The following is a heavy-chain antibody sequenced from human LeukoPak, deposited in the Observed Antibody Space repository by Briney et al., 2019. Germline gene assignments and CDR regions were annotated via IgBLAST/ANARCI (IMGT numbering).Heavy chain of an antibody. CDR3: VRENHGSFDY. CDR2: ISSGSTYI. Sequence: KPGGSLRLSCAASGFSFSTYYVNWVRQAPGKGLEWAACISSGSTYIFHADSVRGRFAVSRDNAKNSLYLQMNSLRADDTAVYYCVRENHGSFDYWGRGSLVTVSS. CDR1: GFSFSTYY. V-gene: IGHV3-21*01. J-gene: IGHJ4*02. D-gene: IGHD1-14*01.